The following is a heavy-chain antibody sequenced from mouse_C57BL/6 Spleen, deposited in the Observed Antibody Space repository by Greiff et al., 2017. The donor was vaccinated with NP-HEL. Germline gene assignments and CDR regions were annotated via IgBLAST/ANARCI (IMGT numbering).Heavy chain of an antibody. J-gene: IGHJ1*03. CDR2: ISYDGSN. V-gene: IGHV3-6*01. CDR3: ARDPHYDYGGYFDV. CDR1: GYSITSGYY. Sequence: EVQLQESGPGLVKPSQSLSLTCSVTGYSITSGYYWNWIRQFPGNKLEWMGYISYDGSNNYNPSLKNRISITRDTSKNQFFLKLNSVTTEDTATYYCARDPHYDYGGYFDVWGTGTTVTVSS. D-gene: IGHD2-4*01.